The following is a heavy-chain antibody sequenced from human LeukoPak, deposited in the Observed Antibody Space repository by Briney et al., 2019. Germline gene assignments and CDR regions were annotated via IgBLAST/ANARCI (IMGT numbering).Heavy chain of an antibody. V-gene: IGHV1-18*01. J-gene: IGHJ4*02. CDR2: ISAYNGNT. D-gene: IGHD4-11*01. CDR3: YSNYGDSFDY. CDR1: GYTFTSYG. Sequence: ASVKVSCKASGYTFTSYGISWVRQAPGQGLEWMGWISAYNGNTNYAQKFQGRVTITRSISISTAYMELSSLRSEDTAVYYCYSNYGDSFDYWGQGTLVTVSS.